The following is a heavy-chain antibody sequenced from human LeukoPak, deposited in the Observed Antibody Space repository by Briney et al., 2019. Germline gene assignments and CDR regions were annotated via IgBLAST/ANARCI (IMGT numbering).Heavy chain of an antibody. CDR1: GFTFSSYS. V-gene: IGHV3-21*01. CDR2: ISSSSSYI. J-gene: IGHJ5*02. D-gene: IGHD2-2*01. Sequence: GGSLRLSCAASGFTFSSYSMNWVRQAPGKGLEWVSSISSSSSYIYYADSVKGRFTISRDNAKNSLYLQMNSLRAEDTAVYYCARTHCSSTSCCSHNWFDPWGQGTLVTVSS. CDR3: ARTHCSSTSCCSHNWFDP.